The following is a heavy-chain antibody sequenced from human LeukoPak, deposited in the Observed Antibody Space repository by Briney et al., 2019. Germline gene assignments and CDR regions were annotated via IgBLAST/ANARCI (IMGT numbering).Heavy chain of an antibody. Sequence: SETLSLTCTVSGGSISSYYWSWIRQPPGKGLEWIGYIYYSGSTNYNPSLKSRVTISVDTSKNRFSLKLSSVTAADTAVYYCARSGITIFGVVIIGMDVWGQGTTVTVSS. D-gene: IGHD3-3*01. J-gene: IGHJ6*02. CDR2: IYYSGST. V-gene: IGHV4-59*01. CDR3: ARSGITIFGVVIIGMDV. CDR1: GGSISSYY.